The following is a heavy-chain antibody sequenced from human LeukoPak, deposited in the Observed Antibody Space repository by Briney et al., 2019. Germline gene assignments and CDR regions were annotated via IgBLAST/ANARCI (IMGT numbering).Heavy chain of an antibody. J-gene: IGHJ6*03. CDR2: IYYSGST. V-gene: IGHV4-59*12. CDR1: SGSISSYY. D-gene: IGHD6-6*01. Sequence: SETLSLTCTVSSGSISSYYWSWIRQPPGKGLEWIGYIYYSGSTNYNPSLKSRVTISLDTSKNQFSLKLSSVTAADTAIYYCARDFSSSSTVYYYYYMDVWGKGTTVTVSS. CDR3: ARDFSSSSTVYYYYYMDV.